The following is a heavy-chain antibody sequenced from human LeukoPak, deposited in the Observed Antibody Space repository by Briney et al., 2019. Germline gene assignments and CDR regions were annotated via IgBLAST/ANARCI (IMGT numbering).Heavy chain of an antibody. D-gene: IGHD2-21*02. CDR1: GFTFSSYG. V-gene: IGHV3-30*18. J-gene: IGHJ4*02. CDR2: ISYDGSNK. Sequence: GGSLRPSCAASGFTFSSYGMHWVRQAPGKGLEWVAVISYDGSNKYYADSVKGRFTISRDNSKNTLYLQMNSLRAEDTVVYYCAKDLERHIVVVTASAVDYWGQGTLVTVSS. CDR3: AKDLERHIVVVTASAVDY.